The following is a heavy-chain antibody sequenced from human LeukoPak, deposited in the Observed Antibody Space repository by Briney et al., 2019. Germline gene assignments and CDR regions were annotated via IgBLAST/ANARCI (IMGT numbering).Heavy chain of an antibody. J-gene: IGHJ6*02. CDR1: GFTSDDHA. D-gene: IGHD3-10*01. V-gene: IGHV3-9*02. CDR3: TKDLTPGGADV. Sequence: GRSLRLSCAGSGFTSDDHAMHWVRQASGKGLEWVAGIMWRSGSTGYGDSVKGRFTISRDNAKKSLYLQMNGLRVEDTAFYYCTKDLTPGGADVWGQGTTVTVSS. CDR2: IMWRSGST.